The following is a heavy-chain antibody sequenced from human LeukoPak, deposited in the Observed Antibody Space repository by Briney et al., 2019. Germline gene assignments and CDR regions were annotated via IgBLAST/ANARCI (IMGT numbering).Heavy chain of an antibody. V-gene: IGHV3-21*01. CDR2: ISSSNTYI. J-gene: IGHJ4*02. D-gene: IGHD2-2*02. CDR1: GFNFIDNS. Sequence: GGSLRLSCAGSGFNFIDNSMHWVRQAPGKELAWVSSISSSNTYIYYRDSVKGRFTISRDNAKNSLFLQMNSLRAEDTAVYYCARGYCSGTSCYMFASWGQGTRVTVSS. CDR3: ARGYCSGTSCYMFAS.